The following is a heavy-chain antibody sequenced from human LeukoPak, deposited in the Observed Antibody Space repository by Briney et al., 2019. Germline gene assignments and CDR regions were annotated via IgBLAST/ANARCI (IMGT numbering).Heavy chain of an antibody. D-gene: IGHD3-10*01. J-gene: IGHJ4*02. CDR2: IYYSGTT. V-gene: IGHV4-59*01. CDR3: ARVLRPMASQYYFDY. CDR1: GASINTYY. Sequence: SATLSLTCTVSGASINTYYWSWIRQPPGKGLEWIGYIYYSGTTSYNPSLKTRVTISIDKSKNQSSLNLNSVTSADTAVYYCARVLRPMASQYYFDYWGQGTLVTVSS.